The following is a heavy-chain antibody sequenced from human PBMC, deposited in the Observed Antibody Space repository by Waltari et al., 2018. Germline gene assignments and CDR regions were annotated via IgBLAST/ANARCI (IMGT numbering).Heavy chain of an antibody. Sequence: QVQLQQWGAGLLKPSETLSLTCAVYGGSFSGYYWSWIRQPPGKGLEWIGEINHSGSTNYNPSLNSRVTISVDTSKNQFSLKLSSVTAADTAVYYCARGRRRGLFDYWGQGTLVTVSS. J-gene: IGHJ4*02. CDR3: ARGRRRGLFDY. V-gene: IGHV4-34*01. CDR2: INHSGST. D-gene: IGHD3-10*01. CDR1: GGSFSGYY.